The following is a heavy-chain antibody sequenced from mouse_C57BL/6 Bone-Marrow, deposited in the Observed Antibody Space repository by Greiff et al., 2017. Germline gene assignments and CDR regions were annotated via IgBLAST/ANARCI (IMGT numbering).Heavy chain of an antibody. CDR1: GFNIKDDY. J-gene: IGHJ4*01. V-gene: IGHV14-4*01. Sequence: EVKVVESGAELVRPGASVKLSCTASGFNIKDDYMHWVKQRPEQGLEWIGWIDPENGDTEYASKFQGKATITADTSSNTAYLQLSSLTSEDTAVYYCTTRGYSEAMDYWGQGTSVTVSS. CDR3: TTRGYSEAMDY. D-gene: IGHD3-1*01. CDR2: IDPENGDT.